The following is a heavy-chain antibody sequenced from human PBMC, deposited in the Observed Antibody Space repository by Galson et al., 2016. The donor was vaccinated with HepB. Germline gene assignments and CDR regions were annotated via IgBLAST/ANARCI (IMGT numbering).Heavy chain of an antibody. CDR2: TSSSANSI. CDR3: ARKKLSIATDSTPVLES. J-gene: IGHJ4*02. V-gene: IGHV3-23*01. D-gene: IGHD2-15*01. CDR1: GFAFSNYA. Sequence: SLRLSCAASGFAFSNYAMTWVRQIPGRRLEWVAGTSSSANSIYYADFVKGRFTISRDNSINTLFLYMNSLRAEDTGVCFCARKKLSIATDSTPVLESWGQGTLVTVSS.